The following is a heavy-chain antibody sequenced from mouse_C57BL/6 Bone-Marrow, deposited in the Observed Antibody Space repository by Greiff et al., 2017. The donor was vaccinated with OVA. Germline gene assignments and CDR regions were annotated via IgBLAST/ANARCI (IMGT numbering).Heavy chain of an antibody. CDR3: ARPYYYGSSYGAMDY. CDR1: GFTFSSYG. D-gene: IGHD1-1*01. V-gene: IGHV5-6*01. CDR2: ISSGGSYT. Sequence: EVKLVESGGDLVKPGGSLKLSCAASGFTFSSYGMSWVRQTPDKRLEWVATISSGGSYTYYPDSVKGRFTISRDNAKNTLYLQMGSLKSEDTAMYYCARPYYYGSSYGAMDYWGQGTSVTVSS. J-gene: IGHJ4*01.